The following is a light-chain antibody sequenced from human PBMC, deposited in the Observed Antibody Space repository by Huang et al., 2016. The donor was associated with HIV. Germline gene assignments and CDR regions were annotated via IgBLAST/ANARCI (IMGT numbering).Light chain of an antibody. CDR2: GTS. CDR1: QSVSSTY. J-gene: IGKJ2*01. Sequence: EIVLTRSPGTLSLSPGERATLSCRASQSVSSTYLVWYRKRLGQAPRLVIYGTSNRATGIPDRFSGSGDGTDFTLTISRLEHEDFAVYYCQQYGSSYTFGQGTKLEIK. V-gene: IGKV3-20*01. CDR3: QQYGSSYT.